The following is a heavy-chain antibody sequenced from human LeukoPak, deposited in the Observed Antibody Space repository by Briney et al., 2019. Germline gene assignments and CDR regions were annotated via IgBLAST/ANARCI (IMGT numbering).Heavy chain of an antibody. CDR3: ARDGLSYYGSGSYYLFDY. CDR2: ISYDGSNK. CDR1: GFTFSSQA. Sequence: GGSLRLSCAASGFTFSSQAMHWVRQAPGKGLEWVAVISYDGSNKYYADSVKGRFTISRDNSKNTLYLQMNSLRAEDTAVYYCARDGLSYYGSGSYYLFDYWGQGTLVTVSS. J-gene: IGHJ4*02. V-gene: IGHV3-30*04. D-gene: IGHD3-10*01.